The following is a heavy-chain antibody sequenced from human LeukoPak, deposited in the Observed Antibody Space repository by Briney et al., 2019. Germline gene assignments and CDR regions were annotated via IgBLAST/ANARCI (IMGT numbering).Heavy chain of an antibody. D-gene: IGHD7-27*01. V-gene: IGHV3-30*03. J-gene: IGHJ4*02. CDR3: AREDWGSTGHSFGY. Sequence: GGSLRLSCAASGFTFSSYVMHGVRQAPGKGLEWVAGISYDGNNKYYADSVKGRFTISRDISKDTLYLQMTSLRVEDTAVYYCAREDWGSTGHSFGYWGQGTLVTVSS. CDR1: GFTFSSYV. CDR2: ISYDGNNK.